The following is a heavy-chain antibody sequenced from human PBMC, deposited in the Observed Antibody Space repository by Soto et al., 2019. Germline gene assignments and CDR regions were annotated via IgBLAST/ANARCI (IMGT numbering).Heavy chain of an antibody. CDR2: ISGSGGST. CDR1: GFTFSSYA. CDR3: AKNLRTVSRWYLWDWFDP. Sequence: PGGSLRLSCAASGFTFSSYAMSWVRQAPGKGLEWVSAISGSGGSTYYADSVKGRFTISRDNSKNTLYLQMNSLRAEDTAVYYCAKNLRTVSRWYLWDWFDPWGQGTLVTGSS. D-gene: IGHD6-13*01. V-gene: IGHV3-23*01. J-gene: IGHJ5*02.